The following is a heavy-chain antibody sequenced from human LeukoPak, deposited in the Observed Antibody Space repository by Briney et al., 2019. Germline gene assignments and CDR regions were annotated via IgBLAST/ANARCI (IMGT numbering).Heavy chain of an antibody. Sequence: SETLSLTCAVYGGSFSGYYWSWIRQPPGKGLEWIGEINHSGSTNYNPSLKSRVTISVDTSKNQFSLKLSSVTAADTAVYYCASVGYYDSGGYYEDAFDIWGQGTMVTVSS. CDR2: INHSGST. CDR1: GGSFSGYY. V-gene: IGHV4-34*01. CDR3: ASVGYYDSGGYYEDAFDI. D-gene: IGHD3-22*01. J-gene: IGHJ3*02.